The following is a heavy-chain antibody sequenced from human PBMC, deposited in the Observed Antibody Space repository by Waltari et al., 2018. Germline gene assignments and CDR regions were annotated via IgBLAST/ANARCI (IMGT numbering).Heavy chain of an antibody. J-gene: IGHJ4*02. CDR2: IYSGGST. D-gene: IGHD3-10*01. Sequence: EVQLLESGGGWVQPGGSLELPCPASGFTFSSYALSWVRKAPGKGLEWVSVIYSGGSTYYVDSVKGRFTISRDNSKNTLYLQMNSLRAEDTAVYYCAKDWDGSGSYSYDYWGQGTLVTVSS. CDR1: GFTFSSYA. CDR3: AKDWDGSGSYSYDY. V-gene: IGHV3-23*03.